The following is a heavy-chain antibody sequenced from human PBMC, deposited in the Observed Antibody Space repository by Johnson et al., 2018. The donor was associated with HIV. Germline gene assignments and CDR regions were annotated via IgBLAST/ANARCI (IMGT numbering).Heavy chain of an antibody. D-gene: IGHD1-26*01. J-gene: IGHJ3*02. Sequence: VQLVESGGGLMQPGGSLRLSCAASGFTVSSNYMSWVRQAPGKGLEWVSIIYSGGSTYYADSVKGRFTISRNNSKNTLYIQMNSLRAEDTAVYYYSVGGSYYTFDMWGQGTMVTVSS. V-gene: IGHV3-53*01. CDR1: GFTVSSNY. CDR2: IYSGGST. CDR3: SVGGSYYTFDM.